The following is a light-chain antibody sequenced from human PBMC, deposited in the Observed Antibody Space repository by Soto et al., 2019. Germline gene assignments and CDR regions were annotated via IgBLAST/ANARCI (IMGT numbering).Light chain of an antibody. V-gene: IGKV1-39*01. J-gene: IGKJ1*01. CDR3: QQCYSTPTA. Sequence: DIQMTQSPSSLSASVGDRVTITCRASQTISTYLNWYQQKPGKAPKLLIYAASSLQSGVPSRFSGSGSGTDFTLTISSLQLEDFATYYCQQCYSTPTAFGQGTKV. CDR2: AAS. CDR1: QTISTY.